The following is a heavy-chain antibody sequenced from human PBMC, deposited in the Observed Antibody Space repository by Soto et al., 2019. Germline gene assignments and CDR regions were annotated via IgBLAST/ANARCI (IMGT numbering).Heavy chain of an antibody. J-gene: IGHJ4*02. CDR1: GGSISTSSYY. CDR2: IYYSGST. CDR3: ARDYDSSGDY. D-gene: IGHD3-22*01. Sequence: QLQLQESGPGLVKPSETLSLTCTVSGGSISTSSYYWGWIRQPPGKGLEWIGSIYYSGSTYYNPSLKSRVTISVDTSKNQFSLKLSSVTAADTVVYYCARDYDSSGDYWGQGTLVTVSS. V-gene: IGHV4-39*01.